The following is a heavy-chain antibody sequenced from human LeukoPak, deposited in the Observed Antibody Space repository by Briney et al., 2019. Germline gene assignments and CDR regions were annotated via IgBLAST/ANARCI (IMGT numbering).Heavy chain of an antibody. CDR1: GFTFSSYG. J-gene: IGHJ6*04. D-gene: IGHD2-2*01. Sequence: GGSLRLSCAASGFTFSSYGMHWVRQAPGKGLEWVAFIRYDGSNKYYADSVKGRFTISRDNSKNTLYLQMNSLRAEDTAVYYCAKDLQLGDIVVVPGFPMDVWGKGTTVTVSS. CDR2: IRYDGSNK. V-gene: IGHV3-30*02. CDR3: AKDLQLGDIVVVPGFPMDV.